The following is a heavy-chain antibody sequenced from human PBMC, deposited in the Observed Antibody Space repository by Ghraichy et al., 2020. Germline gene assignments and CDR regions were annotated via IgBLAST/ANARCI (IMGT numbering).Heavy chain of an antibody. CDR2: IRNDGNNK. J-gene: IGHJ4*02. CDR3: AKEGDGFDY. D-gene: IGHD5-24*01. V-gene: IGHV3-30*02. Sequence: GGSLRLTCAASGFTFSSYGMHWVRQAPDKGLEWVAFIRNDGNNKLHADSVKGRFTISRDNSKNTLYVQMNSLRVEDTAVYYCAKEGDGFDYWGQGTLVTVSS. CDR1: GFTFSSYG.